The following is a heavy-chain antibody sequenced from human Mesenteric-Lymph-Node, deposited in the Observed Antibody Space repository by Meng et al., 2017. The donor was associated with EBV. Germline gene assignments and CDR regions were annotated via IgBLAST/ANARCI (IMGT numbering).Heavy chain of an antibody. CDR3: AREREMIRGAPWSH. CDR2: MKIGNGDT. Sequence: QVQLAQSGAEVTKPGASVRISFETSGYTFTKYPMHWVPQAPGQRLEWMGYMKIGNGDTVYSEKFQGRLSITRDTSASAVYMDLSSLRSEDTAIYYCAREREMIRGAPWSHWGQGTLVTVSS. V-gene: IGHV1-3*04. CDR1: GYTFTKYP. D-gene: IGHD3-10*01. J-gene: IGHJ4*02.